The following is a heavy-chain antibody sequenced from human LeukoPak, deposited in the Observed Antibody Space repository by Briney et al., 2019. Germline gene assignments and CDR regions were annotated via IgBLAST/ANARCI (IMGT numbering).Heavy chain of an antibody. CDR2: ISSSGTTM. J-gene: IGHJ5*02. D-gene: IGHD2-15*01. CDR3: ARWVDDWFDP. CDR1: GFTFSTYS. V-gene: IGHV3-48*01. Sequence: GGSLRLSCAVSGFTFSTYSMNWVRQAPGKGLEWVSYISSSGTTMYYADSVKGRFTISRDDSKNTLYLQMNSLRAEDTAVYYCARWVDDWFDPWGQGTLVTVSS.